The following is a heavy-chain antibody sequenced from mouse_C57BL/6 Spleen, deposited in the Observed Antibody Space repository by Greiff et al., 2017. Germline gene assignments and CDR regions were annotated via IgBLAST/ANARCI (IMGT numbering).Heavy chain of an antibody. V-gene: IGHV1-18*01. CDR2: IDPNNGGT. Sequence: VQLQQSGPELVKPGASVKIPCKASGYTFTDYNMDWVKQSHGKSLEWIGDIDPNNGGTIYNQKFKGKATLTVDKSSSTAYMELRSLTSEDTAVYYCARRGTYYSNYGTMDYWGQGTSVTVSS. CDR1: GYTFTDYN. CDR3: ARRGTYYSNYGTMDY. J-gene: IGHJ4*01. D-gene: IGHD2-5*01.